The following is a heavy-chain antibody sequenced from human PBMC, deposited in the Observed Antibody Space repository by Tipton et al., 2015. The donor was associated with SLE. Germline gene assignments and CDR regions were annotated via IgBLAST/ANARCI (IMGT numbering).Heavy chain of an antibody. CDR3: ARGRFPAAGTAFDI. D-gene: IGHD6-13*01. Sequence: TLSLTCTVSGGSISSGGYYWSWIRQPPGKGLEWIGEINHSGSTNYNPSLKSRVTISVDTSKNQFSLKLSSVTAADTAVYYCARGRFPAAGTAFDIWGQGTMVTVSS. J-gene: IGHJ3*02. CDR2: INHSGST. CDR1: GGSISSGGYY. V-gene: IGHV4-39*07.